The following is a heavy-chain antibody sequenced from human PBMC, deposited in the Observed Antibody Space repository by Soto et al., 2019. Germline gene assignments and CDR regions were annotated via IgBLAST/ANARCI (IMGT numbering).Heavy chain of an antibody. V-gene: IGHV5-10-1*01. CDR1: GYTFTTFW. CDR2: IDPRDSYT. D-gene: IGHD2-2*01. J-gene: IGHJ5*02. Sequence: GESLKISWTGFGYTFTTFWISWVRQMPGRGLEWMGRIDPRDSYTNYSPSFQGHVTISGDKSISTVYLQWASLKASDTAMYYCARLYCSSSTCDSWFDPWGQGTLVTVSS. CDR3: ARLYCSSSTCDSWFDP.